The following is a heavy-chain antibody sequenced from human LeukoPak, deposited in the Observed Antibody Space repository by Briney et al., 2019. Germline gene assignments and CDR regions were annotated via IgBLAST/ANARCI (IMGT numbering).Heavy chain of an antibody. J-gene: IGHJ4*02. CDR3: ARASIAAGAPWDY. CDR2: IIPIFGTA. Sequence: SVKVSCKASGGTFSSYAISWVRQAPGQGLEWMGGIIPIFGTANYAQKFQGRVTITADESASSAYMELSSLRSEDTAVYYCARASIAAGAPWDYWGQGTLVTVSS. D-gene: IGHD6-13*01. V-gene: IGHV1-69*01. CDR1: GGTFSSYA.